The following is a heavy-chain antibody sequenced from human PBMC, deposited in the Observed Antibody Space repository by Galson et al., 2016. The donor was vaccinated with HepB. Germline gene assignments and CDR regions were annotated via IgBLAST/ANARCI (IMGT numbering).Heavy chain of an antibody. J-gene: IGHJ6*02. Sequence: SVKVSCKVSGYTLSELSMHWVRQAPGKGLEWMGSFDHEDGETIYAQKFQGRVTMTEDTSTATSYMELSGLRSEDTAVHYCATAEYNGILTGHHYYYGMDDWGQGTTVSVSS. CDR3: ATAEYNGILTGHHYYYGMDD. CDR1: GYTLSELS. D-gene: IGHD3-9*01. CDR2: FDHEDGET. V-gene: IGHV1-24*01.